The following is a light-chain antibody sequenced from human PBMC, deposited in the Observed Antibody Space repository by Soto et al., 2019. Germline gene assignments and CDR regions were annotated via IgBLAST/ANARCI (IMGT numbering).Light chain of an antibody. Sequence: QSALTQPRSVSGSPGQSVTISCTGTSSDVGGYNYVSWYQQHPGRAPKFMIYDVTKRPSGVPDRFSGSKSGNTASLTISGLQVEDEGDYYCCSYAGSYFVFGTGTKVTVL. CDR1: SSDVGGYNY. V-gene: IGLV2-11*01. J-gene: IGLJ1*01. CDR2: DVT. CDR3: CSYAGSYFV.